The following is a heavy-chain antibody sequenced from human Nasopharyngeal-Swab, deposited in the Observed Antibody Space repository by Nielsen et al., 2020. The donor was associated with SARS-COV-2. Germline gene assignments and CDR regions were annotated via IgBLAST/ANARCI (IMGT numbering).Heavy chain of an antibody. CDR3: LRGDSRDV. CDR1: GFTFSSYT. D-gene: IGHD3-22*01. CDR2: TNAAGTYA. V-gene: IGHV3-21*01. Sequence: GASLKISCAASGFTFSSYTMNWVRQAPGKGLVWVASTNAAGTYAHYADSVKGRFTISRENAKNSLYLQMNSLGAEDTAVYYCLRGDSRDVWGQGTMVTVSS. J-gene: IGHJ3*01.